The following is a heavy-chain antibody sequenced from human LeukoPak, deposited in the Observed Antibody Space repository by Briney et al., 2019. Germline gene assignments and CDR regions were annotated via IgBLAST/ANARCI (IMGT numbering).Heavy chain of an antibody. J-gene: IGHJ6*02. V-gene: IGHV3-7*01. Sequence: GGSLRLSCAASGFTFSSYWMSWVRQAPGKGLEWVANIKQDGSEKYCVDSVKGRFTISRDNAKNSLYLQMNSLRAEDTAVYYCARMEYYDFWSGYYNGMDVWGQGTTVTVSS. CDR2: IKQDGSEK. CDR3: ARMEYYDFWSGYYNGMDV. D-gene: IGHD3-3*01. CDR1: GFTFSSYW.